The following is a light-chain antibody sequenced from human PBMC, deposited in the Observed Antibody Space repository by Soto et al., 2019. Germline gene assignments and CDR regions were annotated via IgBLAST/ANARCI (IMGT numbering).Light chain of an antibody. CDR3: QQYHSLLT. V-gene: IGKV1-33*01. Sequence: IQMTQSPSSLSASVGDRVTITCQASQDISNYLNWYQQKPGKAPKLLISDASRLETGVPSRFSGRGSGTDFTFTISSLQPEDIATYYCQQYHSLLTFGRGTRLEIK. CDR2: DAS. CDR1: QDISNY. J-gene: IGKJ5*01.